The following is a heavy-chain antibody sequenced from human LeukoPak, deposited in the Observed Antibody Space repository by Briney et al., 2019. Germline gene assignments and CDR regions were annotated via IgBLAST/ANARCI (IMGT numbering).Heavy chain of an antibody. CDR2: INHSGST. CDR3: ARGLRYFSSPIDY. D-gene: IGHD3-9*01. V-gene: IGHV4-34*01. CDR1: GGSFSGYY. Sequence: SETLSLTCAVYGGSFSGYYWSWIRQPPGKGLEWIGEINHSGSTNYNPSLKSRVTISVDTSKNQFSLKLSSVTAADTAVYYCARGLRYFSSPIDYWGQGTLVTVSS. J-gene: IGHJ4*02.